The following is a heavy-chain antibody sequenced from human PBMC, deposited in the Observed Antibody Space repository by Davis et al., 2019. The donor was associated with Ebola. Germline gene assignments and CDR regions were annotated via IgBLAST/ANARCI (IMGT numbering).Heavy chain of an antibody. D-gene: IGHD1-14*01. CDR2: IWYDGTNK. J-gene: IGHJ6*02. Sequence: GESLKISCAASGFTLSSYAMHWVRQAPGKGLEWVAVIWYDGTNKYYADSVKGRFTISRDNAKNTLYLQINSLRAEDTAMYYCARDRNPYGLDVWVQGTTVTVS. V-gene: IGHV3-33*01. CDR1: GFTLSSYA. CDR3: ARDRNPYGLDV.